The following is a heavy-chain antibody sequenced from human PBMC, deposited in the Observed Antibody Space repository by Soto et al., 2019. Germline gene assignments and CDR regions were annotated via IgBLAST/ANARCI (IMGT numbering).Heavy chain of an antibody. Sequence: QITLNESGPTVVKPTETLTLTCTFSGFSLTTSGVGVGWVRQSPGKAPEWLAFIYWDDDKRYSTSLKSRLTITKDTYKSQVVLTMANVDPADTATYYCAHRVLRAVFGLVTPTAIYFDFWGQGTPVVVSS. V-gene: IGHV2-5*02. CDR2: IYWDDDK. CDR3: AHRVLRAVFGLVTPTAIYFDF. CDR1: GFSLTTSGVG. J-gene: IGHJ4*02. D-gene: IGHD3-3*01.